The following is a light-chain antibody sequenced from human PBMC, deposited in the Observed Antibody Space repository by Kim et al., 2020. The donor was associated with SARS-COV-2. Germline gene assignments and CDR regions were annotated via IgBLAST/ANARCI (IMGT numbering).Light chain of an antibody. CDR1: NLGNKY. J-gene: IGLJ2*01. CDR3: QTWDGSTVL. Sequence: SYELTQPPSVSVSPGQTATITCSGDNLGNKYVCWYQQNTGQSPVVVIYQDKKRPSGIPERFSGSNSGNTATLTIRGTQAMDEADYYCQTWDGSTVLFGGGTQLTVL. V-gene: IGLV3-1*01. CDR2: QDK.